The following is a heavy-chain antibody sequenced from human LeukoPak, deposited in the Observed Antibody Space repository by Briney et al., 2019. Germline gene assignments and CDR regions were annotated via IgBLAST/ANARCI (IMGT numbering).Heavy chain of an antibody. D-gene: IGHD6-19*01. J-gene: IGHJ3*02. Sequence: PGGSLRLSCAVSGSRFSNFAVNWVRQAPGKGLEWVSVIYTGGNTYYADSVKGRFTISRDNSKNTLYLQMHSLRAEDTAVYYCASPSSGQSFDIWGQGTMVTVSS. CDR3: ASPSSGQSFDI. CDR1: GSRFSNFA. CDR2: IYTGGNT. V-gene: IGHV3-53*01.